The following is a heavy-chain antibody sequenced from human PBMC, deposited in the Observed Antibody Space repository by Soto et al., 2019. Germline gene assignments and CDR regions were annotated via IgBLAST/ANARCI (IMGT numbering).Heavy chain of an antibody. CDR1: GYTFTSYY. J-gene: IGHJ6*02. CDR3: ARDRPVPYYDFWSGPSYYYYYGMDV. CDR2: INPSGGST. Sequence: GASVKVSCKASGYTFTSYYMHWVRQAPGQGLEWMGIINPSGGSTSYAQKFQGRVTVTRDTSTSTVYMELSSLRSEDTAVYYCARDRPVPYYDFWSGPSYYYYYGMDVWGQGTTVTVSS. V-gene: IGHV1-46*01. D-gene: IGHD3-3*01.